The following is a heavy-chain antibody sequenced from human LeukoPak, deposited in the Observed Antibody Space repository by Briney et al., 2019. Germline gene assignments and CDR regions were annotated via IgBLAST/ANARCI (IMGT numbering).Heavy chain of an antibody. CDR2: VSGRGAIP. J-gene: IGHJ4*02. CDR3: ARERGASAAVDY. D-gene: IGHD6-13*01. V-gene: IGHV3-23*01. CDR1: GFTFSSYS. Sequence: GGSLRLSCAASGFTFSSYSMNWVRQAPGKGLEWVSAVSGRGAIPYYTDSGKGRFTIPRDNSKNTLYLQMNSLRAEDTAVYYCARERGASAAVDYWGQGTLVTVSS.